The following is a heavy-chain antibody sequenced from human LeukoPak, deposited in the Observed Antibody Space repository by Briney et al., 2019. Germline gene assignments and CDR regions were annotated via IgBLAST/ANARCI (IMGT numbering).Heavy chain of an antibody. CDR2: IKHSGSH. V-gene: IGHV4-34*01. J-gene: IGHJ4*02. CDR3: AKAKYLESAAGTLVGRDY. D-gene: IGHD6-13*01. CDR1: GGSFSGYD. Sequence: SETLSLTCAVYGGSFSGYDWSWIRQPPGKGLERMGVIKHSGSHNHNPALKSRVNISVDTSKDQVSLERSSGTAADTAVYYCAKAKYLESAAGTLVGRDYWGKGTLVTVSS.